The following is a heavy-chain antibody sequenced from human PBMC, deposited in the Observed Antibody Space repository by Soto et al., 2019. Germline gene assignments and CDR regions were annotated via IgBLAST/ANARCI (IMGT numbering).Heavy chain of an antibody. J-gene: IGHJ1*01. V-gene: IGHV1-69*01. CDR3: ARDPRSITGTTSSEDFQH. Sequence: QAQLMQSGAEVKKPGSSVKVSCRASGGTFSGYAINWVRQAPGQGLEWMGGIIPLLGITDYGQKFQGRITIAADESTGTAYMDLRGLRSEDTAVYYCARDPRSITGTTSSEDFQHWGQGTPVSVS. CDR2: IIPLLGIT. CDR1: GGTFSGYA. D-gene: IGHD1-20*01.